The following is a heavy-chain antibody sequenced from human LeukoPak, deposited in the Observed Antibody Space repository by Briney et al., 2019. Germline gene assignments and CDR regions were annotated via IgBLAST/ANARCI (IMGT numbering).Heavy chain of an antibody. CDR1: GYIFTNYW. D-gene: IGHD3-10*01. CDR3: ARQSRDGSKTRGYYFDS. V-gene: IGHV5-51*01. CDR2: IYPADSDT. J-gene: IGHJ4*02. Sequence: GASLQISCQGSGYIFTNYWIGWVRQMPGKGLESMGIIYPADSDTTYSPSFEGQVTISADKSIDTVYLQWSSLKASDTATYYCARQSRDGSKTRGYYFDSWGQGTLVTVSS.